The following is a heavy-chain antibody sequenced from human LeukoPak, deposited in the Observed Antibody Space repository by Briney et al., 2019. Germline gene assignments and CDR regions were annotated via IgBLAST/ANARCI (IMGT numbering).Heavy chain of an antibody. CDR3: ARDRKYYYHMDV. J-gene: IGHJ6*03. D-gene: IGHD1-14*01. CDR2: IYYSGST. Sequence: SEALSLTCSVSGGSISSYYWSWIRQPPGKGLEWIGYIYYSGSTNYNPSLKSRVTISVDTSKNQFSLNLTSLTAADTAVYYCARDRKYYYHMDVWGKGTTVTVSS. CDR1: GGSISSYY. V-gene: IGHV4-59*12.